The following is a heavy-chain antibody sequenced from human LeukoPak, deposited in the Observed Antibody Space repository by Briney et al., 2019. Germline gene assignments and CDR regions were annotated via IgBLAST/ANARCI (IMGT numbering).Heavy chain of an antibody. J-gene: IGHJ5*02. V-gene: IGHV4-59*08. CDR3: ARRRYTFDP. D-gene: IGHD1-1*01. Sequence: SETLSLTCTVSGGSISSYYWSWIRQPPGKGLEWIGYIYYSGSTNYNPSLKSRVTISVDTSKNQFSLKLSSVTAADTAVHYCARRRYTFDPWGQGTLVTVSS. CDR1: GGSISSYY. CDR2: IYYSGST.